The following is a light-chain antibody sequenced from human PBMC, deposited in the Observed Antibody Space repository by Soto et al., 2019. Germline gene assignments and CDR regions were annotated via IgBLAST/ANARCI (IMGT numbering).Light chain of an antibody. J-gene: IGLJ2*01. CDR3: QAWDSSTAHVV. CDR1: KLEDKY. CDR2: QDD. Sequence: SYELTQPPSVSVSPGQTASITCSGDKLEDKYVCWYQQKPGQSPILVIYQDDKRPSGIPERFSGSNSGNLATLTISGTHAMDEADYYCQAWDSSTAHVVFGGGTQLTVL. V-gene: IGLV3-1*01.